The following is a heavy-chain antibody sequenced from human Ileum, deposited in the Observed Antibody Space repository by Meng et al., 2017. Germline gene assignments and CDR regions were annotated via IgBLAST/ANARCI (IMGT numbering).Heavy chain of an antibody. CDR3: ARGRLGAD. D-gene: IGHD3-10*01. CDR1: RFGFSDYC. CDR2: ISNSGSAT. V-gene: IGHV3-11*01. J-gene: IGHJ4*02. Sequence: LGEPGRGLAMPRGCVVLSGSVFRFGFSDYCMCQNRETPGKGMECVSYISNSGSATSFKDSVASRFTISRDQFKKSLYLQMTSLTAVDTVAYYFARGRLGADWGQGTLVTVSS.